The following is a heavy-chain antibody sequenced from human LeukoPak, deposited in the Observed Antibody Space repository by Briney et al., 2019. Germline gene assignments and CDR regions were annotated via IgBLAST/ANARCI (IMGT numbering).Heavy chain of an antibody. D-gene: IGHD3-10*01. CDR2: IYYSGST. CDR1: GGSISSNSYY. Sequence: SQTLSLTCTVSGGSISSNSYYWGWIRQPPGKGLEWIGSIYYSGSTYYNPSLKSRVTISVDTSKNPFSLTLSSVTAADTAVYYCARNRYYYGSGNYGVPNWFDPWGQGTLVTVSS. J-gene: IGHJ5*02. CDR3: ARNRYYYGSGNYGVPNWFDP. V-gene: IGHV4-39*01.